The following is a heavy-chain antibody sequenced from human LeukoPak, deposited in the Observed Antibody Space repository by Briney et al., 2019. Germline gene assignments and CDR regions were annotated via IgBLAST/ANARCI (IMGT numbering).Heavy chain of an antibody. J-gene: IGHJ4*01. D-gene: IGHD3-10*01. CDR2: INPSGGTT. V-gene: IGHV1-46*01. CDR1: GYIFTTYF. CDR3: ARVRGHGDMIDY. Sequence: EASVKVSFKASGYIFTTYFMHWVRQAPGQGLEWMGFINPSGGTTGYSQKFQGRVTMTRDTSTSKVYMALSSLRSEDTAVYYCARVRGHGDMIDYWGQGTLVTVSS.